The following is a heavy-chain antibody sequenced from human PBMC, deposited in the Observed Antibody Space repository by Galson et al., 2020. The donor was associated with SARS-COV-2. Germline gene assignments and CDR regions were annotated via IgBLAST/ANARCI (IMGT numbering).Heavy chain of an antibody. V-gene: IGHV2-5*01. J-gene: IGHJ4*02. CDR3: AHRQLSSFDY. Sequence: SGPTLVKPTQTLTLTCTFSGFSLSTGGVAVAWIRQPPGKALEWLALIYGNDDKRYSPSLKSRLTITKDTSKNQVVLTVTNLDPEDSATYYCAHRQLSSFDYWGQGILVTVSS. CDR2: IYGNDDK. CDR1: GFSLSTGGVA. D-gene: IGHD6-6*01.